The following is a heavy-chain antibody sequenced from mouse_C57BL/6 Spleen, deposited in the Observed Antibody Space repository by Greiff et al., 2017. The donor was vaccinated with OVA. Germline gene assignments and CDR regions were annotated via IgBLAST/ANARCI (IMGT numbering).Heavy chain of an antibody. J-gene: IGHJ1*03. CDR3: TGYYGIRDWYFEV. V-gene: IGHV1-15*01. CDR1: GYTFTDYE. D-gene: IGHD1-1*01. CDR2: LDPETGGT. Sequence: VQLQQSGAELVRPGASVTLSCKASGYTFTDYEMHWVKQTPVHGLEWIGALDPETGGTAYNQQFKGKAILTADKSSSTAYMELRRLTSEDSAVYYGTGYYGIRDWYFEVWGTGTTVTVSS.